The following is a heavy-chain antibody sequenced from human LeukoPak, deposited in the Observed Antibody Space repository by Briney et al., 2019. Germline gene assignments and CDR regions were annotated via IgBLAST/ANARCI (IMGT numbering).Heavy chain of an antibody. Sequence: SSETLSLTCAVYGGSFSGYYWSWIRQPPGKGLEWIGAINHSGSTNYNPSLKSRVTISLDTSKNLFSLKLSSATAADTAVYYCARGRGVRGDNNWFDPWGQGTLVTVSS. J-gene: IGHJ5*02. CDR3: ARGRGVRGDNNWFDP. CDR2: INHSGST. D-gene: IGHD3-10*01. V-gene: IGHV4-34*01. CDR1: GGSFSGYY.